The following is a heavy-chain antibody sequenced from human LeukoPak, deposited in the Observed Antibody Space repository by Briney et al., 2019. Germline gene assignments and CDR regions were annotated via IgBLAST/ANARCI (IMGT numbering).Heavy chain of an antibody. CDR3: ARDGPYYDFWSGYYSSSFDY. J-gene: IGHJ4*02. CDR2: ISSSSSYI. V-gene: IGHV3-21*01. CDR1: GFTFSSYS. D-gene: IGHD3-3*01. Sequence: GGPLRLSCAASGFTFSSYSMTWVRQAPGKGLEWVSSISSSSSYIYYADSVKGRFTISRDNAKNSLYLQMNSLRAEDTAVYYCARDGPYYDFWSGYYSSSFDYWGQGTLVTVSS.